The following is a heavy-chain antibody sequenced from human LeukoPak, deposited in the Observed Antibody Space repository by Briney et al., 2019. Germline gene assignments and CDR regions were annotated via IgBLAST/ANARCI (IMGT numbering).Heavy chain of an antibody. CDR1: GGSISSRPYY. V-gene: IGHV4-39*07. CDR2: ISYSGTT. J-gene: IGHJ3*02. CDR3: ARGPYKYDGSGAFDI. D-gene: IGHD3-22*01. Sequence: SETLSLTCTVSGGSISSRPYYWGWVRQPPGKGLEWIGTISYSGTTYYNPSLKSRVTISVDTSKNQFSLKLTSVTAADTAVYYCARGPYKYDGSGAFDIWGQGTMVTVSS.